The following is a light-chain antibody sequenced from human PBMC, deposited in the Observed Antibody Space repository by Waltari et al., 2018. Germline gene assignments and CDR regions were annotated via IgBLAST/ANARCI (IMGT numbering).Light chain of an antibody. CDR2: EVS. Sequence: QSALTQPACVSGSPGQSITISCTGTSSDVGGYNYVSWYQQHPGKAPKLMIYEVSNRPSGVSHRFSGSKSGNTASLTISGLQAEDEADYYCSSYTSSSTPWVFGGGTKLTVL. CDR1: SSDVGGYNY. CDR3: SSYTSSSTPWV. J-gene: IGLJ3*02. V-gene: IGLV2-14*01.